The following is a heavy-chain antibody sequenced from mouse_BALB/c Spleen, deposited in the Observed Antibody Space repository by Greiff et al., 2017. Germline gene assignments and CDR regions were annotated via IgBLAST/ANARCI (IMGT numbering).Heavy chain of an antibody. CDR3: ARSPYDYDVEDYAMDY. V-gene: IGHV1S81*02. J-gene: IGHJ4*01. Sequence: VQLQQPGAELVKPGASVKLSCKASGYTFTSYWMHWVKQRPGQGLEWIGEINPSNGRTNYNEKFKSKATLTVDKSSSTAYMQLSSLTSEDSAVYYCARSPYDYDVEDYAMDYWGQGTSVTVSS. CDR1: GYTFTSYW. CDR2: INPSNGRT. D-gene: IGHD2-4*01.